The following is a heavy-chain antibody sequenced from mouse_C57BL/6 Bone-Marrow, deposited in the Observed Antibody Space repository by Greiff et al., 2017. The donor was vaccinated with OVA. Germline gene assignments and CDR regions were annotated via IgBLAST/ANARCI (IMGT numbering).Heavy chain of an antibody. D-gene: IGHD2-4*01. J-gene: IGHJ3*01. CDR1: GYTFTSYG. V-gene: IGHV1-81*01. Sequence: QVQLQQSGAELARPGASVKLSCKASGYTFTSYGISWVKQSTGQGLEWIGEIDPRSGNTYYNEKFKGKATLTADKSSSTAYMELRCLTSEDSAVYFCARRGVYYDYGAGVAYWGQGTLVTVSA. CDR2: IDPRSGNT. CDR3: ARRGVYYDYGAGVAY.